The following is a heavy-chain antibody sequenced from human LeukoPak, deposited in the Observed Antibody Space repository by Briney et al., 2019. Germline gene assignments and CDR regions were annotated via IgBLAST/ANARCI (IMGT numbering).Heavy chain of an antibody. CDR1: GGSISSHY. CDR3: ARVVVVPAAISYYYYYYYMDV. V-gene: IGHV4-59*11. D-gene: IGHD2-2*01. J-gene: IGHJ6*03. CDR2: IYYSGST. Sequence: SETLSLTCTVPGGSISSHYWSWIRQPPGKGLEWIGYIYYSGSTNYNPSLKSRVTISVDTSKNQFSLKLSSVTAADTAVYYCARVVVVPAAISYYYYYYYMDVWGKGTTVTVSS.